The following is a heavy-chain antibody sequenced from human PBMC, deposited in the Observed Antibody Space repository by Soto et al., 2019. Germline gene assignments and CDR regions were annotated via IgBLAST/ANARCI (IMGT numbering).Heavy chain of an antibody. D-gene: IGHD3-10*01. V-gene: IGHV1-8*01. CDR1: GYTFTSYD. J-gene: IGHJ6*03. CDR2: MNPNSGNT. Sequence: ASVKVSCKASGYTFTSYDINWVRQATGQGLEWMGWMNPNSGNTGYAQKFQGRVTMTRNTSISTAYMELSSLRSEDTAVYYCGRGLWFGELWAYYYMDVWGKGTTVTVSS. CDR3: GRGLWFGELWAYYYMDV.